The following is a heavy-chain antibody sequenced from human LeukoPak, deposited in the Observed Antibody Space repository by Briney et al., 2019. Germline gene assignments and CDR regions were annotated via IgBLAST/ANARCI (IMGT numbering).Heavy chain of an antibody. CDR3: ARVAAAREYYFDY. J-gene: IGHJ4*02. V-gene: IGHV4-39*01. D-gene: IGHD6-13*01. CDR1: GGSISSSSYY. Sequence: PSETLSLTCTVSGGSISSSSYYWGWIRQPPGKGLEWIGSIYYSGSTYYNPSLKSRVTISVDTSKNQFSLKLSSVTAADTAVYYCARVAAAREYYFDYWGQGTLVTVSS. CDR2: IYYSGST.